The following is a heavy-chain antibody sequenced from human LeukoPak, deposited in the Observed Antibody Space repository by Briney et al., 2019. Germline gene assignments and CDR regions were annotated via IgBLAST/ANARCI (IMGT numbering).Heavy chain of an antibody. Sequence: GGSLRLSCAASGFTFSSHAMHWVRQAPGKGLEWVAFISYDGSITSHADSVKGRFTISRDNSKNSLYLQMNSLRAEDTAVYYCARDRSTKHCVDYWGQGTLVTVSS. D-gene: IGHD1-1*01. CDR3: ARDRSTKHCVDY. V-gene: IGHV3-30*04. J-gene: IGHJ4*02. CDR1: GFTFSSHA. CDR2: ISYDGSIT.